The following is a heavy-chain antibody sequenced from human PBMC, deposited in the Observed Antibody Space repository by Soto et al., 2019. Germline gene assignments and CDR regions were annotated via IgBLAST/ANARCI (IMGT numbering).Heavy chain of an antibody. CDR2: ISYDGSNK. CDR1: GFTFSSYG. D-gene: IGHD3-9*01. J-gene: IGHJ4*02. V-gene: IGHV3-30*18. CDR3: AKGGDYYDILTG. Sequence: QVQLVESGGGVVQPGRSLRLSCAASGFTFSSYGMHWVRQAPGKGLEWVAVISYDGSNKYYADSVKGRFTISRDNSKNTLYLQMNSLRAEDTAVYYCAKGGDYYDILTGWGQGTLVTVSS.